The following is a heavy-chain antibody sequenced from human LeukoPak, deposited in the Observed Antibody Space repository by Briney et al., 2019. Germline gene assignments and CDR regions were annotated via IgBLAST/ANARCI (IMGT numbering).Heavy chain of an antibody. J-gene: IGHJ5*02. CDR1: GGTFSSYA. CDR3: ARDCHYDILTGYYSPRWFDP. V-gene: IGHV1-69*04. Sequence: ASVKVSCKASGGTFSSYAISWVRQAPGQGLEWMGRIIPILGIANYAQKFQGRVTITADKSTSTAYMELSSLRSEDTAVYYCARDCHYDILTGYYSPRWFDPWGQGTLVTVSS. D-gene: IGHD3-9*01. CDR2: IIPILGIA.